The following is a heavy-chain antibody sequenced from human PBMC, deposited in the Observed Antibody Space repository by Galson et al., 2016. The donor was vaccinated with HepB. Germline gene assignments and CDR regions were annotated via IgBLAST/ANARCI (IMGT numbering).Heavy chain of an antibody. V-gene: IGHV3-23*01. CDR2: ITDSGDNA. CDR1: GFTFSTYA. J-gene: IGHJ4*02. CDR3: AKAALEPRCNGGRCYPFDF. D-gene: IGHD2-15*01. Sequence: SLRLSCAASGFTFSTYAMSWLRQAPGKGLEWVSSITDSGDNAVYTASVRGRFTMSRDNSKNLLYLQMNSLSAEDTAIYYCAKAALEPRCNGGRCYPFDFWGQGTLVTVSS.